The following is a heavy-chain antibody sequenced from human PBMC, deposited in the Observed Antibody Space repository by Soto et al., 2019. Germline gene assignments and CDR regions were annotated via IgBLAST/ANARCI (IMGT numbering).Heavy chain of an antibody. J-gene: IGHJ4*02. CDR3: ARDYYKYYDSSGYYRSPAY. Sequence: GSLRLSCAASGFTFSSYAMQWVRQAPGKGLEWVALISYDGSDKDYADSVKGRFTISRDNSRNTLFLQMNSLRAEDTAVYYCARDYYKYYDSSGYYRSPAYWGQGTLVTVSS. V-gene: IGHV3-30-3*01. CDR2: ISYDGSDK. CDR1: GFTFSSYA. D-gene: IGHD3-22*01.